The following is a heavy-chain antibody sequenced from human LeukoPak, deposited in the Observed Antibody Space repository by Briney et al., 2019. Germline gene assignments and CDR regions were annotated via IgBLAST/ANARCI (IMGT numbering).Heavy chain of an antibody. J-gene: IGHJ4*02. D-gene: IGHD4-17*01. V-gene: IGHV1-8*01. CDR3: ASGSPKSAVRGKIPDY. Sequence: ASVKVSCKASGYTFTSYDINWVRQATGQGLEWMGWMNPNSGNTGYAQKFQGRVSMTTNTSISTAYIELSSLRSEDTAVYYCASGSPKSAVRGKIPDYWGQGSLVTVSS. CDR2: MNPNSGNT. CDR1: GYTFTSYD.